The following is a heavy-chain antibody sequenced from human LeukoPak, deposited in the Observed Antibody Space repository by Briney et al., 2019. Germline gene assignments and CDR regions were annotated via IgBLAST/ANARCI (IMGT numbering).Heavy chain of an antibody. CDR1: GGSISSYY. V-gene: IGHV4-4*07. CDR3: ARVDLRAAYFDY. D-gene: IGHD2-15*01. Sequence: SETLSLTCTVSGGSISSYYWSWIRQPAGKGLEWIGRIYTSGGTGYNPSLKSRVTMSVDTSKNQFSLKLGSVTAADTAVYYCARVDLRAAYFDYWGQGTLVTVSS. J-gene: IGHJ4*02. CDR2: IYTSGGT.